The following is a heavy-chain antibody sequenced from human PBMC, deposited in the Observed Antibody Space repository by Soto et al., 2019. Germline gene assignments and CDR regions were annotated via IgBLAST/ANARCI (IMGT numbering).Heavy chain of an antibody. V-gene: IGHV4-30-2*01. Sequence: SETLSLTCDVSGDTISTGGYTWAWIRQPPGKALEWIGHTYYSGNPYYNPSLKSRVIISVDTSKNQFSLKVSSVTAADTAVYYCARRYSSAFDIWGQGTMVTVSS. CDR3: ARRYSSAFDI. CDR2: TYYSGNP. D-gene: IGHD6-13*01. CDR1: GDTISTGGYT. J-gene: IGHJ3*02.